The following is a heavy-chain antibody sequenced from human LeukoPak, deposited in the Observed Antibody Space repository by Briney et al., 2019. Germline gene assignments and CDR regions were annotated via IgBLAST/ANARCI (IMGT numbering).Heavy chain of an antibody. CDR3: ARHLIVVPPGPPRRLPNWFDP. D-gene: IGHD2-15*01. CDR2: IYYSGST. Sequence: SETLSLTCTVSGGSISSYYWSWIRQPPGKGLEWIGYIYYSGSTNHNPSLKSRVTISVDTSKNQFSLKVRSVTAADTAVYYCARHLIVVPPGPPRRLPNWFDPWGQGTLVTVSS. V-gene: IGHV4-59*08. J-gene: IGHJ5*02. CDR1: GGSISSYY.